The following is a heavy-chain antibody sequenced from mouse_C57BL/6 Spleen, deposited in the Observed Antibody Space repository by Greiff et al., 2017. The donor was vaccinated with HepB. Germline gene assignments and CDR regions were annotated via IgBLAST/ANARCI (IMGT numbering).Heavy chain of an antibody. CDR3: AEGGGTLGYAMDY. V-gene: IGHV1-64*01. CDR2: IHPNSGST. J-gene: IGHJ4*01. Sequence: QVQLQQPGAELVKPGASVKLSCKASCYTFTSYWMHWVKQRPGQGLEWIGMIHPNSGSTNYNEKFKSKATLTVDKSSSTAYMQLSSLTSEDSAVYYCAEGGGTLGYAMDYWGQGTSVTVSS. D-gene: IGHD2-14*01. CDR1: CYTFTSYW.